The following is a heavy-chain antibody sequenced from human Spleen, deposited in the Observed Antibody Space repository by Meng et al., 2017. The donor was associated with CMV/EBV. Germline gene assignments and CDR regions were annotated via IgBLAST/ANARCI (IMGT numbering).Heavy chain of an antibody. D-gene: IGHD7-27*01. J-gene: IGHJ6*02. V-gene: IGHV3-11*01. CDR2: ISTSGGRI. Sequence: GSLRLSCAASGFSFSDHYMSWFRQAPGKGLEWVAFISTSGGRILYSESAKGRFTISRENADNSLYLQLNSLRVEDTAVFYCARGMGISHYYYYAFDVWGQGTTVTVSS. CDR3: ARGMGISHYYYYAFDV. CDR1: GFSFSDHY.